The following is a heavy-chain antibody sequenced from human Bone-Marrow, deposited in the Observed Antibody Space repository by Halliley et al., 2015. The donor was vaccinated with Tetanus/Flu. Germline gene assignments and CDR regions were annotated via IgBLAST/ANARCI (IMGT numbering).Heavy chain of an antibody. D-gene: IGHD6-19*01. J-gene: IGHJ4*02. V-gene: IGHV1-2*04. CDR3: ARDRGSGWYSDFDY. CDR2: INPDSGVT. Sequence: GWINPDSGVTNYAQKFQGWVTMTRDTSISTAHMELSRLKYDDTAVYYCARDRGSGWYSDFDYWGQGALVTVSS.